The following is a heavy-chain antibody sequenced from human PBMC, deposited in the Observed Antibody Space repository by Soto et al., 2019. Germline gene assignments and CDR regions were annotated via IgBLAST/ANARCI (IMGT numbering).Heavy chain of an antibody. CDR1: GGSLSGYY. D-gene: IGHD3-3*02. CDR3: ARDRQYYQFWSGYQNERPYGMDV. V-gene: IGHV4-34*01. Sequence: SETLSLTCGVYGGSLSGYYWIWIRQAPGKGLEWIGEINHSGGTNYNSSLKSRVTISVDTSKNQLSLTLYSVTAADTAVYYCARDRQYYQFWSGYQNERPYGMDVWGQGTTVTVSS. J-gene: IGHJ6*02. CDR2: INHSGGT.